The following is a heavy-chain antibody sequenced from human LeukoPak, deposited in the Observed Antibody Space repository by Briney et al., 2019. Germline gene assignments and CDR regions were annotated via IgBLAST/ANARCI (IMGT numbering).Heavy chain of an antibody. Sequence: ASVKVSCKASGYTFTGYYMHWVRQAPGQGLEWMGWINPNSGGTNYAQKFQGRVTMTEDTSTDTAYMELSSLRSEDTAVYYCATSIISQESPYYFDYWGQGTLVTVSS. V-gene: IGHV1-2*02. CDR3: ATSIISQESPYYFDY. J-gene: IGHJ4*02. D-gene: IGHD2-21*01. CDR1: GYTFTGYY. CDR2: INPNSGGT.